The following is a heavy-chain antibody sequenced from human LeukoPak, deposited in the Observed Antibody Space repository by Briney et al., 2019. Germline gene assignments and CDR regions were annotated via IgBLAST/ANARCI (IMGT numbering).Heavy chain of an antibody. CDR2: INHSGST. J-gene: IGHJ6*02. V-gene: IGHV4-34*01. CDR3: AGWIVATRIPYYYYYGMDV. Sequence: SETLSLTCAVYGGSFSGYYWSWIRQPPGKGLEWIGEINHSGSTNYNPSLKSRVTISVDTSKNQFSLKLSSVTAADTAVYYCAGWIVATRIPYYYYYGMDVWGQGTTVTVSS. CDR1: GGSFSGYY. D-gene: IGHD2-15*01.